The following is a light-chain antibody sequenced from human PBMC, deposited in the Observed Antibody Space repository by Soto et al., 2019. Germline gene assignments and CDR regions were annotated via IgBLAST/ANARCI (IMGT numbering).Light chain of an antibody. CDR2: RAS. V-gene: IGKV3-15*01. Sequence: ILMTQSPATVSVSPGESATLSCRASQNIYYNVAWYQQRPGQAPRLLIYRASTRAPGVPARFSGSGSGTEFTLTISSLQPEDFTVYSCLQYHNLWAFGLGTKVDIK. CDR1: QNIYYN. CDR3: LQYHNLWA. J-gene: IGKJ1*01.